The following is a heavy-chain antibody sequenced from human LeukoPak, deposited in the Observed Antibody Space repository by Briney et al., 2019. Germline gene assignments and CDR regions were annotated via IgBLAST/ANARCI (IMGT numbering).Heavy chain of an antibody. J-gene: IGHJ4*02. Sequence: TGGSLRLSCAVSGFTFSSYAMSWVRQAPGKGLEWVSAISGSGGSTYYADSVKGRFTISRDNSKNTLYLQMNSLRAEDTAVYYCAKTARRSRYYFDYWGQGTLVTVSS. CDR1: GFTFSSYA. V-gene: IGHV3-23*01. D-gene: IGHD2-21*02. CDR2: ISGSGGST. CDR3: AKTARRSRYYFDY.